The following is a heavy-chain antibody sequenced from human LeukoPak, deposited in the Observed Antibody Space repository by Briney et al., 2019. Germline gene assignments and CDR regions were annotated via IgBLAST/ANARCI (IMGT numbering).Heavy chain of an antibody. CDR3: AREGYCSGGSCYSGIIDY. Sequence: GASVKVSCKASGGTFSSYAISWVRQAPGQGLEWMGGIIPIFGTANYAQKFQGRVTITADESTSTAYMELRSLRSDDTAVYHCAREGYCSGGSCYSGIIDYWGQGTLVTVSS. D-gene: IGHD2-15*01. V-gene: IGHV1-69*13. CDR2: IIPIFGTA. J-gene: IGHJ4*02. CDR1: GGTFSSYA.